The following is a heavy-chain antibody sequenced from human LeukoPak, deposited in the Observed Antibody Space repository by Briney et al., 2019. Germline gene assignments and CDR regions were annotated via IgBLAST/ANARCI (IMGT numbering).Heavy chain of an antibody. J-gene: IGHJ4*02. CDR2: INPYNAKT. Sequence: ASVKVSCKASGYTFTTYGISWVRQAPGQGLEWLGWINPYNAKTNYEQKFQGRLTMTTDTSTRAVHMELRSLRYDDTAVYYCARGGVRFGDAFDYWGQGTLATVSS. D-gene: IGHD3-10*01. CDR3: ARGGVRFGDAFDY. CDR1: GYTFTTYG. V-gene: IGHV1-18*01.